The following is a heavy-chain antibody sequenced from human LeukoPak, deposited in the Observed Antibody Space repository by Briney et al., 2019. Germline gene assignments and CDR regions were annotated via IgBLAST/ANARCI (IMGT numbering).Heavy chain of an antibody. CDR1: GGSFSGYY. J-gene: IGHJ4*02. Sequence: PSETLSLTCAVYGGSFSGYYWSWIRQPPGKGLEWIGEINHSGSTNYNPSLKSRVTISVDTSKNQFSLKLISVTAADTAVYYCARAPSGYYPYYFDYCGQGTLVTVSS. V-gene: IGHV4-34*01. CDR2: INHSGST. D-gene: IGHD3-22*01. CDR3: ARAPSGYYPYYFDY.